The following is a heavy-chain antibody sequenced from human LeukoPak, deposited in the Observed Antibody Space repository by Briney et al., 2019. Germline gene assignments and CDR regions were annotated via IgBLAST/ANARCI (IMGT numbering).Heavy chain of an antibody. CDR2: IIPIFGTA. J-gene: IGHJ4*02. CDR1: VGTFTSYA. CDR3: ARLRLVGSSTSRYYFGY. V-gene: IGHV1-69*05. D-gene: IGHD2-2*01. Sequence: ASETVSCKASVGTFTSYAISWVRQAPGQGLELMGGIIPIFGTANYAQKFQGRVTITKDESTRTAYMEVRSLRSEDTAVFYCARLRLVGSSTSRYYFGYWGQGTLVTVSS.